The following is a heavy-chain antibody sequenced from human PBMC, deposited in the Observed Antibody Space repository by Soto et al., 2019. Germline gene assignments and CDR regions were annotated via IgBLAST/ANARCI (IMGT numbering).Heavy chain of an antibody. CDR3: AREREVPGGYLYSPVMDA. D-gene: IGHD2-2*01. J-gene: IGHJ6*01. CDR2: ISAYNGNT. Sequence: ASVKVSCKASGYTFTSYGISWVRQAPGQGLKWMGWISAYNGNTNYAQKLQGRVTMTTDTSASTAYMELRSLRYDDTAVYYCAREREVPGGYLYSPVMDAWGEGTRVTLA. V-gene: IGHV1-18*01. CDR1: GYTFTSYG.